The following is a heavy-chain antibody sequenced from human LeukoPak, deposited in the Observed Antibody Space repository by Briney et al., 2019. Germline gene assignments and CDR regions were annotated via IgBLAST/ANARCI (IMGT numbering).Heavy chain of an antibody. J-gene: IGHJ4*02. V-gene: IGHV1-24*01. CDR1: GYTLTELS. D-gene: IGHD5-18*01. Sequence: ASVKVSCKASGYTLTELSMHWVRQAPGKGLEWMGGFDPEDGETIYAQRFQGRVTMTEDTSTDTAYMELSSLRSEDTAVYYCASGPVDTAMVFDYWGQGTLVTVSS. CDR3: ASGPVDTAMVFDY. CDR2: FDPEDGET.